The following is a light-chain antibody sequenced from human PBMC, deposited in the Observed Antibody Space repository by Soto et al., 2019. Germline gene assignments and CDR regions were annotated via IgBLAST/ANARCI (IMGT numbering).Light chain of an antibody. CDR2: GAS. V-gene: IGKV3-11*01. CDR1: QSVSSD. CDR3: QQRSNWLT. Sequence: EIVMTQSPATLSVSPGERATLSCRASQSVSSDFAWYQQKPGQAPRLLIYGASNRATGIPARFSGSGSGTDFTLTISSLEPEDFAVYYCQQRSNWLTFGGGTKVDI. J-gene: IGKJ4*01.